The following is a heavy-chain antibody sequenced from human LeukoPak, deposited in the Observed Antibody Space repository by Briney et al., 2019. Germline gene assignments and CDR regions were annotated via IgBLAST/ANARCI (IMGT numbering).Heavy chain of an antibody. CDR3: ARGDYGSGKDS. Sequence: ASVKVSCKASGFTFINYYMHWVRQAPGQGLELLGIINLSGGSTHYPQKFQDRVTMTRDTSTSIVYMELSSLRSEDTAVYYCARGDYGSGKDSWGQGTLVTVSS. D-gene: IGHD3-10*01. V-gene: IGHV1-46*01. CDR1: GFTFINYY. CDR2: INLSGGST. J-gene: IGHJ4*02.